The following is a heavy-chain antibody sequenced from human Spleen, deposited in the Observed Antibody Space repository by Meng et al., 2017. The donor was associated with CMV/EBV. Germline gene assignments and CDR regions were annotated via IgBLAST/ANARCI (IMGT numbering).Heavy chain of an antibody. V-gene: IGHV1-3*02. CDR1: GYTFTSYA. D-gene: IGHD2-2*02. CDR2: SNAGNGDT. CDR3: ARDYDDPRTTRGCSSTSCYSFDF. J-gene: IGHJ4*02. Sequence: ASVKVSCKASGYTFTSYAMHWVRQAPGQRLEWMGWSNAGNGDTKYSQEFQGRVTLTRDTSTSTVYMELSSLRSEDTAVYYCARDYDDPRTTRGCSSTSCYSFDFWGQGTLVTVSS.